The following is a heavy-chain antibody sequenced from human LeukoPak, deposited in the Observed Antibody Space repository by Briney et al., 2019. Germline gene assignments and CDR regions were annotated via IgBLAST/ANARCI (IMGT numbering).Heavy chain of an antibody. V-gene: IGHV4-59*01. D-gene: IGHD1-26*01. CDR3: VRDLGGIYFDY. CDR1: AASISGYY. Sequence: SETLSLTCTVSAASISGYYWSCIRQPPGKGLEWIGSIHFSGSTNYNPSLRSRVTISVDTSKNQLSLKLSSVTAADTAVYYCVRDLGGIYFDYWGQGTLVTVSS. CDR2: IHFSGST. J-gene: IGHJ4*02.